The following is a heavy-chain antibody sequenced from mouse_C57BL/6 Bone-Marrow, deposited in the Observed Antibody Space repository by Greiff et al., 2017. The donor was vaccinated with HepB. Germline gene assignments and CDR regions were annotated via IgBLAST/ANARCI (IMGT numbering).Heavy chain of an antibody. CDR1: GYTFTSYW. D-gene: IGHD1-1*01. J-gene: IGHJ1*03. CDR3: ARGGYYYGSSDFDV. V-gene: IGHV1-69*01. CDR2: IDPSDSYT. Sequence: VQLQQPGAELVMPGASVKLSCKASGYTFTSYWMHWVKQRPGQGLEWIGEIDPSDSYTNYNQKFKGKSTLTVDKSSSTAYMQLSSLTSEDSAVYYCARGGYYYGSSDFDVWGTGTTVTVSS.